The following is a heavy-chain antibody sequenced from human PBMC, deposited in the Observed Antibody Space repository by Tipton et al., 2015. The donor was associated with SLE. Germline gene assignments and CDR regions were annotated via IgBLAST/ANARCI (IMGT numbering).Heavy chain of an antibody. CDR1: GFTFSSYA. CDR2: ISYDGSNK. D-gene: IGHD3-10*01. CDR3: ARGSEAFDI. J-gene: IGHJ3*02. V-gene: IGHV3-30-3*01. Sequence: SLRLSCAASGFTFSSYAMHWVRQAPGKGLEWVALISYDGSNKYYADSVKGRFTISRDNSKNTLCLQMNSLRAEDTAVYYCARGSEAFDIWGQGTMVTVSS.